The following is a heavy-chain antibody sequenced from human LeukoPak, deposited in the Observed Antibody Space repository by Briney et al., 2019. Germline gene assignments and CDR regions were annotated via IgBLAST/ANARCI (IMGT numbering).Heavy chain of an antibody. CDR2: ISWNSGSI. CDR3: AKLVSTMVRGVIRDY. J-gene: IGHJ4*02. D-gene: IGHD3-10*01. CDR1: GFTFSSYA. Sequence: GGSLRLSCAASGFTFSSYAMSWVRQAPGKGLEWVSGISWNSGSIGYADSVKGRFTISRDNAKNSLYLQMNSLRAEDTALYYCAKLVSTMVRGVIRDYWGQGTLVTVSS. V-gene: IGHV3-9*01.